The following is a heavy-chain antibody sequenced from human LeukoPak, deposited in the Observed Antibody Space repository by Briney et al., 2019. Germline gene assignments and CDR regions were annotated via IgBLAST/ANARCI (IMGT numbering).Heavy chain of an antibody. CDR1: GYSFTSYW. CDR2: IYSGDSNT. Sequence: PGESLKISCKGSGYSFTSYWIGWVRQMRGKGLEWRGIIYSGDSNTRYSPSFQGQVTISADKSISTAYLQWSSLKASDTAMYYCARQITMVRGVIIQNYFDYWGQGTLVTVSS. V-gene: IGHV5-51*01. J-gene: IGHJ4*02. CDR3: ARQITMVRGVIIQNYFDY. D-gene: IGHD3-10*01.